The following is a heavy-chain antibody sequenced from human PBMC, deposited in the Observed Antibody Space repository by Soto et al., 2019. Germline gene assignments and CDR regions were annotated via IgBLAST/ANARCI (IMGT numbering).Heavy chain of an antibody. CDR3: ARGGGYCSSTSCPYVVDY. CDR1: GFSFSNYW. J-gene: IGHJ4*02. CDR2: INSDGSST. Sequence: QLVESGGDLVQPGGSLRLSCAASGFSFSNYWMHWVRQVPGKGLVWVSLINSDGSSTRNADSVKGRFTISRDNAKNTLYLQMNSLRAEDTAVYYCARGGGYCSSTSCPYVVDYWGQGTLVTVSS. D-gene: IGHD2-2*01. V-gene: IGHV3-74*01.